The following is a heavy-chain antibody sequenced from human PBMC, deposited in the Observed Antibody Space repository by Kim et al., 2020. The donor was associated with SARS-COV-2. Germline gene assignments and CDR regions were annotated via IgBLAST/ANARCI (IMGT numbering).Heavy chain of an antibody. CDR2: ISSSSSTI. CDR1: GFTFSSYS. V-gene: IGHV3-48*02. CDR3: ARDFGCSGGSCYDYYGMDV. J-gene: IGHJ6*02. Sequence: GGSLRLSCAASGFTFSSYSMNWVRQAPGKGLEWVSYISSSSSTIYYADSVKGRFTISRDNAKNSLYLQMNSLRDEDTAVYYCARDFGCSGGSCYDYYGMDVWGQGTTVTVSS. D-gene: IGHD2-15*01.